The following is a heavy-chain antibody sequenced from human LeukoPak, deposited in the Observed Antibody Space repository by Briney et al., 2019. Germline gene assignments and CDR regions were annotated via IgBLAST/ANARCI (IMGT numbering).Heavy chain of an antibody. V-gene: IGHV3-23*01. CDR2: ISGGGGNT. J-gene: IGHJ3*02. CDR1: GFTVSSYA. D-gene: IGHD1-26*01. Sequence: PGGSLRLSCAASGFTVSSYAMSWVRQAPGKGLEWVSAISGGGGNTYYADSVKGRFTISRDNSKNTLYLQMDSLRAEDTAVYYCARAGEGLLAYSFDIWGQGTMVTVSS. CDR3: ARAGEGLLAYSFDI.